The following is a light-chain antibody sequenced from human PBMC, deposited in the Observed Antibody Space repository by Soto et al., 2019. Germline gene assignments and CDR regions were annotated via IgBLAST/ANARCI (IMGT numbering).Light chain of an antibody. Sequence: QSVLTQPPSASGTPGQRVTISCSGNTSNLEDNHVYWYRRLPGTAPRLLLYRNNQRPSGVPDRFSGSKSGTSASLAISGLRSEDEADYVCVAWDDSLSVVVFGGGTKLTVL. V-gene: IGLV1-47*01. CDR2: RNN. J-gene: IGLJ2*01. CDR1: TSNLEDNH. CDR3: VAWDDSLSVVV.